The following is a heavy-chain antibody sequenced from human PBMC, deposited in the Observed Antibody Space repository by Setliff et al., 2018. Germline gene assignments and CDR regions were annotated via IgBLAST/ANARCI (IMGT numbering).Heavy chain of an antibody. D-gene: IGHD7-27*01. V-gene: IGHV3-74*01. Sequence: LRLSCTVYGLSFNKYWMYWVRQAPGKGLEWVSRINGDATIAHYADSVKGRFTISRDNARNALYLQMVSLRGEDTGVYFCAALDWGENFYNVDVWGKGTTVTVS. CDR1: GLSFNKYW. J-gene: IGHJ6*03. CDR2: INGDATIA. CDR3: AALDWGENFYNVDV.